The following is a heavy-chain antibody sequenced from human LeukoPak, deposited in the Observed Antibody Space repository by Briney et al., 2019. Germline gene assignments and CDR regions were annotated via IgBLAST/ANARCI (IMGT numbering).Heavy chain of an antibody. J-gene: IGHJ3*02. CDR1: GGSISRYC. D-gene: IGHD4-11*01. CDR2: IYYSGST. V-gene: IGHV4-59*08. Sequence: SETLSLTCTVSGGSISRYCWSWIRQPPGKGLEWIGYIYYSGSTNYNPSLKSRVTISVDTSKNQFSLKLTSATAADTAVYYCARPYSNYVGNDAFAIWGQGTMVTVSS. CDR3: ARPYSNYVGNDAFAI.